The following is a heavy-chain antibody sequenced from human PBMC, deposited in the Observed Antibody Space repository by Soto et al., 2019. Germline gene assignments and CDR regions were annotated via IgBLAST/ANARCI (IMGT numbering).Heavy chain of an antibody. CDR2: ISSSSSTI. Sequence: GGSLRLSCAASGFTFSSYSMNWVRQAPGKGLEWVSYISSSSSTIYYADSVKGRFTISRDNAKNSLYLQMNSLRDEDTAVYYCARDGPASRYSYGYYYYYYGMDVWGQGTTVTVSS. D-gene: IGHD5-18*01. V-gene: IGHV3-48*02. CDR3: ARDGPASRYSYGYYYYYYGMDV. CDR1: GFTFSSYS. J-gene: IGHJ6*02.